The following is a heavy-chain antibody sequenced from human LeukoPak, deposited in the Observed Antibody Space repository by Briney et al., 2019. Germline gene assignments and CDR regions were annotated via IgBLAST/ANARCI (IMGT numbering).Heavy chain of an antibody. V-gene: IGHV3-21*01. J-gene: IGHJ4*02. Sequence: PGGSLRLSCAASGITFSSYSMNWVRQAPGKGLEWVSSISSSSSYIYYADSVKGRFTISRDNAKSSLYLQMNSLRGEDTAEYYCARGGDSTGAFDYWGQGTLVTVSS. CDR1: GITFSSYS. CDR2: ISSSSSYI. CDR3: ARGGDSTGAFDY. D-gene: IGHD2-8*02.